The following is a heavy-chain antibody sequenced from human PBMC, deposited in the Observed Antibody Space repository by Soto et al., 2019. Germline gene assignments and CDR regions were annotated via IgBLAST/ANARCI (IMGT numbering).Heavy chain of an antibody. V-gene: IGHV1-18*04. CDR1: GYPFIKYG. CDR3: ATSYDTGFDP. Sequence: QLQLVQSAAEVKKPGASVRVSCKAYGYPFIKYGISWIRQAPEQGLEWMGWIKVDSGYTNYAQKFQDRVTMTADTSSDTAFMELRSLRVDDTAVYFCATSYDTGFDPWGQGTLVSVSS. D-gene: IGHD3-9*01. J-gene: IGHJ5*02. CDR2: IKVDSGYT.